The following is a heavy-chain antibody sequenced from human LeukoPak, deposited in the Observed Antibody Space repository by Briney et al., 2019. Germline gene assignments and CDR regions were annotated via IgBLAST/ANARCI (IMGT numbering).Heavy chain of an antibody. CDR2: ICPGDSDT. CDR3: ARHTTVGGSLRFDY. D-gene: IGHD4-23*01. CDR1: GYGFSSYW. V-gene: IGHV5-51*01. Sequence: GESLKISCKGSGYGFSSYWIGWVRQMPGKGLEYMGIICPGDSDTRYSQSFQGQVTISADKSITTASLQWSSLKASDTAMYYCARHTTVGGSLRFDYWGQGTLVSVSS. J-gene: IGHJ4*02.